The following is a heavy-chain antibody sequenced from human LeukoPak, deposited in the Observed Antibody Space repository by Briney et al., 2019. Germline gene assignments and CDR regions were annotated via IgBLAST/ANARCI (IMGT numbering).Heavy chain of an antibody. D-gene: IGHD6-13*01. CDR3: AKDIRAFSGSFYTSCWYASSLFDY. Sequence: GASVKVSCKTSGYTFNIYGITWVRQAPGQGLEWMGWINPYNGNTIYAQNLQGRVSLTIDISTTTAYMDLKSLRSDDTAVYYCAKDIRAFSGSFYTSCWYASSLFDYWGQGTVVSVSS. CDR1: GYTFNIYG. CDR2: INPYNGNT. V-gene: IGHV1-18*01. J-gene: IGHJ4*02.